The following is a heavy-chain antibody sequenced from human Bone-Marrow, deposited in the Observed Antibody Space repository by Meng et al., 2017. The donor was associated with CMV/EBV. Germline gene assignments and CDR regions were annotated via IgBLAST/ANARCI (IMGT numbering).Heavy chain of an antibody. CDR2: ISGSGGST. CDR3: AKSKNYYGSGSYYA. Sequence: ASGFTFSSYAMSWVRQAPGKGLEWVSAISGSGGSTYYADSVKGRFTISRDNSKNTLYLQMNSLRAEDTAVYYCAKSKNYYGSGSYYAWGQGTLVTVSS. V-gene: IGHV3-23*01. J-gene: IGHJ5*02. D-gene: IGHD3-10*01. CDR1: GFTFSSYA.